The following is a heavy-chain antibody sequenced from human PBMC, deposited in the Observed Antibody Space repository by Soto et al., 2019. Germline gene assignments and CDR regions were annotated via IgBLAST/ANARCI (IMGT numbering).Heavy chain of an antibody. CDR3: ATDQTQLWLRPYNWFDP. Sequence: PSQTLSLTCAISGDSVSSNSAAWNWIRQSPSRGLEWLGRTYYRSKWYNDYAVSVKSRITINPDTSKNQFSLQLNSVTPEDTAVYYCATDQTQLWLRPYNWFDPWGQGTLVTVYS. CDR2: TYYRSKWYN. CDR1: GDSVSSNSAA. J-gene: IGHJ5*02. D-gene: IGHD5-18*01. V-gene: IGHV6-1*01.